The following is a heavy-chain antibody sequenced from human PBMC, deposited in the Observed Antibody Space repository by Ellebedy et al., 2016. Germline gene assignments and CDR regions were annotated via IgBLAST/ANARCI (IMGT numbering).Heavy chain of an antibody. CDR1: GHTLTELS. CDR3: AARAPTVTPIGDAFDI. D-gene: IGHD2-21*02. V-gene: IGHV1-24*01. CDR2: FDPEDGET. Sequence: ASVKVSXXVSGHTLTELSIHWVRQAPGKGLEWMGSFDPEDGETTYAQKFQGRLTMTEDTSADTAYMELSSLRSEDTAMYYCAARAPTVTPIGDAFDIWGQGTMVTVSS. J-gene: IGHJ3*02.